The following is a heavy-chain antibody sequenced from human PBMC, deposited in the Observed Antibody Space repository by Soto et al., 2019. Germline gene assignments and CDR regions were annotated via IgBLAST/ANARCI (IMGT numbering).Heavy chain of an antibody. CDR3: AKDPVSAVADTSRVWFDP. J-gene: IGHJ5*02. V-gene: IGHV3-23*01. D-gene: IGHD6-19*01. CDR2: ISGSGGST. CDR1: GFTFSSYA. Sequence: EVQLLESGGGLVQPGGSLRLSCAASGFTFSSYAMSWVRQAPGKGLEWVSAISGSGGSTYYADSVKGRFTISRDNSKNTLYLQMNSLRAEDTAVYYCAKDPVSAVADTSRVWFDPWGQGTLVTVSS.